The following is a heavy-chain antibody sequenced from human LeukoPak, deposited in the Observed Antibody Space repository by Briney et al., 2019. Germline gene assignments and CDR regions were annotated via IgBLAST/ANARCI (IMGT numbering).Heavy chain of an antibody. J-gene: IGHJ4*02. D-gene: IGHD2-21*01. Sequence: SETLSLTCTVSGGSISSGSYYWSWIRQPAGKGLEWIGRIYTSGSTNYNPSLKSRVTISEDTSKNQFSLKLSSVTAADTAVYYCARGRALFDWGQGTLVAVSS. CDR1: GGSISSGSYY. V-gene: IGHV4-61*02. CDR3: ARGRALFD. CDR2: IYTSGST.